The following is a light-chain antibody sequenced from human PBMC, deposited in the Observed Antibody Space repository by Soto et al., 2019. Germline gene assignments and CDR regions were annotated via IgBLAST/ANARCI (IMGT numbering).Light chain of an antibody. Sequence: QSVLTQPPSVSGAPGQRVTISCTGSSSNTGAGYDVHWYQQLPGTAPKLLIYGNSNRPSGVPDRFSGSKSGTSASLGITGLQAEDEADYYCQSYDSSPNGWVFGGGTKLTVL. CDR1: SSNTGAGYD. CDR2: GNS. CDR3: QSYDSSPNGWV. V-gene: IGLV1-40*01. J-gene: IGLJ3*02.